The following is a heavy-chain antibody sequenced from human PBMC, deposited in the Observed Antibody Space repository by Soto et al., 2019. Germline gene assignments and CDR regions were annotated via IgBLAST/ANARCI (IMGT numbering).Heavy chain of an antibody. Sequence: PVGSLRLSCASSVFTFSSSTMNCVRQAPGKWLEWVSSISSDSVWIYYAASVKGRFTISRDNAKNSLFLQMSSLRAEDTAVYYCASGSYGDYSDLGQGTLSTVSS. CDR3: ASGSYGDYSD. CDR2: ISSDSVWI. V-gene: IGHV3-21*01. CDR1: VFTFSSST. J-gene: IGHJ4*02. D-gene: IGHD4-17*01.